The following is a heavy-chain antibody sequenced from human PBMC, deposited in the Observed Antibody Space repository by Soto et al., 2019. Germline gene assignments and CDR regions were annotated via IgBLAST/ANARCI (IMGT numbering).Heavy chain of an antibody. CDR3: ARGGIFGQGSPQLLHSHYMDV. J-gene: IGHJ6*03. CDR2: INHSGST. D-gene: IGHD2-2*01. CDR1: GVSFSGYY. Sequence: QVQLQQWGAGLLKPSETLSLTCAVYGVSFSGYYWSWIRQPPGKGLEGSGEINHSGSTNYNPSLKSRVTISVDTSKNQLSLKLSSVTAADTAVYYCARGGIFGQGSPQLLHSHYMDVWGKGTTVTVSS. V-gene: IGHV4-34*01.